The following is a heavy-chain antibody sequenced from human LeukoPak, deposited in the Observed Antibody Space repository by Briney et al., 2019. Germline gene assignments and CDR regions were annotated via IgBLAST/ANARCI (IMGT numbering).Heavy chain of an antibody. CDR1: GYTFTGYY. CDR3: AREGCSSTSCYTSGWFDP. V-gene: IGHV1-2*02. CDR2: INPNSGGT. D-gene: IGHD2-2*02. Sequence: ASVKVSCKASGYTFTGYYMHWVRQAPGQGLEWMGWINPNSGGTNYAQKFQGRVTMTRDTSISTAYMELSRLRSDDTAVYYCAREGCSSTSCYTSGWFDPWGQGTLVTVSS. J-gene: IGHJ5*02.